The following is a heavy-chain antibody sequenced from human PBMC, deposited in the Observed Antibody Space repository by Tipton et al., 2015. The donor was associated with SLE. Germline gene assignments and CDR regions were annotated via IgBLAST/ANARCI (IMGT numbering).Heavy chain of an antibody. CDR3: ARDDPDGDGGGIPGDY. CDR1: GGSVSSGDNY. J-gene: IGHJ4*02. CDR2: IYYSGST. D-gene: IGHD4-17*01. V-gene: IGHV4-61*08. Sequence: TLSLTCTVSGGSVSSGDNYWSWIRQHPGKGLEWIGYIYYSGSTNYNPSLKSRVTISVDTSKNQFSLKLSSVTAADTAVYFCARDDPDGDGGGIPGDYWGQGTLVTVS.